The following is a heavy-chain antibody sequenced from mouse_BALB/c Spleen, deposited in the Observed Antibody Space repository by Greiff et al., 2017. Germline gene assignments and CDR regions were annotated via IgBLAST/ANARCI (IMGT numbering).Heavy chain of an antibody. CDR1: GYTFTSYW. CDR2: IYPGDGDT. J-gene: IGHJ4*01. V-gene: IGHV1-87*01. D-gene: IGHD2-14*01. CDR3: ARAGRYDDYAMDY. Sequence: SGAELARPGASVKLSCKASGYTFTSYWMQWVKQRPGQGLEWIGAIYPGDGDTRYTQKFKGKATLTADKSSSTAYMQLSSLASEDSAVYYCARAGRYDDYAMDYWGQGTSVTVSS.